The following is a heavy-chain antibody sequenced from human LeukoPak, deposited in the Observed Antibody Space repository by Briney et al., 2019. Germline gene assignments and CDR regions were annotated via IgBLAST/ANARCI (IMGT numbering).Heavy chain of an antibody. V-gene: IGHV1-69*02. Sequence: SVKVSCKASGGTFSSYTISWVRQAPGQGLEWMGRIIPILGIANYAQKFQGRVTITADESTSTAYMELSSLRSEDTAVYYCARALYYDFWSGYYDAFDIWGQGTMVTVSS. CDR3: ARALYYDFWSGYYDAFDI. J-gene: IGHJ3*02. D-gene: IGHD3-3*01. CDR1: GGTFSSYT. CDR2: IIPILGIA.